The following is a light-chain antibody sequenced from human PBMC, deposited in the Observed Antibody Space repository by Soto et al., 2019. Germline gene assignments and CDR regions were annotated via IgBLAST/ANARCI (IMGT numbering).Light chain of an antibody. CDR1: SSDVGSYNL. J-gene: IGLJ1*01. Sequence: QSALTQPASVSGSPGQSITISCTGSSSDVGSYNLVSWYQQHPGKAPKVMIYEVSKRPSGVSIRFSGSKSGTSASLAITGLQAEDEADYYCQSYDSSLSGYVFGTGTKVTVL. CDR2: EVS. CDR3: QSYDSSLSGYV. V-gene: IGLV2-14*02.